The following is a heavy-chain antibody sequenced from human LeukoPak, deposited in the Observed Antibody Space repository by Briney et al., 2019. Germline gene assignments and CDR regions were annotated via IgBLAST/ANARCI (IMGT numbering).Heavy chain of an antibody. V-gene: IGHV4-4*07. J-gene: IGHJ5*02. CDR1: GGSISSYY. CDR3: ARDRVAVAADWFDP. CDR2: IYTSGST. D-gene: IGHD6-19*01. Sequence: PSETLSLTCTVSGGSISSYYWSWIRQPAGKGLEWIGRIYTSGSTNYNPSFKSRVTMSVDTSKNQFSLKLSSVTAADTAVYYCARDRVAVAADWFDPWGQGTLVTVSS.